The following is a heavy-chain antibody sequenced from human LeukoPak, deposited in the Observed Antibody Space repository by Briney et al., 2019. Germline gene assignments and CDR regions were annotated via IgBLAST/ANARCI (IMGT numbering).Heavy chain of an antibody. CDR1: GFTFTNYW. CDR3: ARDDAAAGIIFDS. V-gene: IGHV3-74*01. D-gene: IGHD6-13*01. J-gene: IGHJ4*02. CDR2: IHSDGSST. Sequence: GGSLRLSCAASGFTFTNYWMHWVRQAPGKGLGWVSRIHSDGSSTNYADSVTGRFTISRDNAKNTLYLQMNSLRAEDKAVYYCARDDAAAGIIFDSWGQGTLVTVSS.